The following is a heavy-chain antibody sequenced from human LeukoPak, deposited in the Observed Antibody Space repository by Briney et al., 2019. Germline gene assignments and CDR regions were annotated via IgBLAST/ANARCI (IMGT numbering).Heavy chain of an antibody. D-gene: IGHD5-18*01. CDR3: AKRGVRGYSYGINWFDP. CDR1: GYTFTGYY. Sequence: GASVKVSCKASGYTFTGYYMHWVRQAPGQGLGWMGWINPNSGGTNYAQKFQGRVTMTRDTSISTAYMELSRLRSDDTAVYYCAKRGVRGYSYGINWFDPWGQGTLVTVSS. J-gene: IGHJ5*02. V-gene: IGHV1-2*02. CDR2: INPNSGGT.